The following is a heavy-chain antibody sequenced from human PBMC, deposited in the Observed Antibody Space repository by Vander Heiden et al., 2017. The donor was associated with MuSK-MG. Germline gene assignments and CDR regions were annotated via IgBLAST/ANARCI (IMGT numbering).Heavy chain of an antibody. D-gene: IGHD3-10*01. CDR1: GFPFGSYA. Sequence: QVQLVESGGGVVQPGRSLRLSCAASGFPFGSYAMHWVRQAPGKGLGWVAVISYDGSNKYYADSVKGRFTISRDNSKNTLYLQMNSLRAEDTAVYYCARDRATMVREAFGYWGQGTLVTVSS. CDR3: ARDRATMVREAFGY. CDR2: ISYDGSNK. V-gene: IGHV3-30-3*01. J-gene: IGHJ4*02.